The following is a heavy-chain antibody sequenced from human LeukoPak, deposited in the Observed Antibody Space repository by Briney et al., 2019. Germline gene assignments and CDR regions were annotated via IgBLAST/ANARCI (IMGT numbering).Heavy chain of an antibody. CDR1: GFTFSTYT. D-gene: IGHD6-13*01. CDR2: ISSGSSYI. J-gene: IGHJ6*02. Sequence: GRSLRLSCAASGFTFSTYTMNWVRQAPGKGLEWVSSISSGSSYIYYADSVEGRFTISRDNAKNSLYLQMNSLRAEDTAVYYCARIAAADNGMDVWGQGTTVTVSS. CDR3: ARIAAADNGMDV. V-gene: IGHV3-21*01.